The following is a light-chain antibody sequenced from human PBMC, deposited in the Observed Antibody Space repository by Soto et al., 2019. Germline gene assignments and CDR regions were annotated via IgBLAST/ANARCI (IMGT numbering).Light chain of an antibody. CDR3: QQRSNWPPGSWT. V-gene: IGKV3-11*01. CDR2: DAS. Sequence: EIVLTQSPATLSLSPGERATLSCSASQSVSSYLAWYQQKPGQAPRLLIYDASNRATGIPARFSGSGSGTDFTLTISSLEPEDFAVYYCQQRSNWPPGSWTFGQGTKVEIK. CDR1: QSVSSY. J-gene: IGKJ1*01.